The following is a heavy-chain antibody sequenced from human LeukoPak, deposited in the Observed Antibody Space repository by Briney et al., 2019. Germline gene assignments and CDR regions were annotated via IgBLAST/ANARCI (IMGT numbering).Heavy chain of an antibody. D-gene: IGHD5-24*01. CDR2: IYYSGST. CDR3: AGRLWRRDGYNLSAFDI. J-gene: IGHJ3*02. Sequence: SETLSLTCTVSGGSISSYYWNWIRQPPGKGLEWIGYIYYSGSTNYNPSLKSRVTISVDTSKNQFSLKLSSVAAADTSVYYCAGRLWRRDGYNLSAFDIWGQGTMVTVSS. CDR1: GGSISSYY. V-gene: IGHV4-59*01.